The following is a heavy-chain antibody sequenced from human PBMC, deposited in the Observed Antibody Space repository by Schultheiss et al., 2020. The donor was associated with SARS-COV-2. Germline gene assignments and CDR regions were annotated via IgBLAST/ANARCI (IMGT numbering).Heavy chain of an antibody. Sequence: GGSLRLSCAASGFTFSSYAMHWVRQAPGKGLEWVAVISYDGSNKYYADSVKGRFTISRDNSKNTLYLQMNSLRAEDTAVYYCARLGPPIFRAFDIWGQGTMVTVSS. J-gene: IGHJ3*02. CDR3: ARLGPPIFRAFDI. CDR2: ISYDGSNK. V-gene: IGHV3-30-3*01. CDR1: GFTFSSYA.